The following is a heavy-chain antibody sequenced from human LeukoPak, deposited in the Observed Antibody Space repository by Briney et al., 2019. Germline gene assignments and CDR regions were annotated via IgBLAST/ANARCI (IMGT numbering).Heavy chain of an antibody. Sequence: PGGSLRLSCAASGFTFSPYWMNWFRQAPGKRLEWVAIIKQDGSEELYDGSVEGRFTISRDSGKNSLYLRMNSLRAEDTAVYYCAGGAGWLADYWGQGTLVTVSS. J-gene: IGHJ4*02. CDR3: AGGAGWLADY. CDR1: GFTFSPYW. V-gene: IGHV3-7*01. D-gene: IGHD2-15*01. CDR2: IKQDGSEE.